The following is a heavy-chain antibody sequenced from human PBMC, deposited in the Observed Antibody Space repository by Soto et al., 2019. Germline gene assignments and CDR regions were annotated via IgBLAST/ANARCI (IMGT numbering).Heavy chain of an antibody. CDR2: INHSGST. V-gene: IGHV4-34*01. Sequence: SETLSLTCAVYGGSFSGYYWSWIRQPPGKGLEWIGEINHSGSTNYNPSLKSRVTISVDTSKNPFSLELGSVTAAGTAGYYCARLGGGDDFWSGYYYYYYYMDVWGKGTTVTVSS. CDR1: GGSFSGYY. J-gene: IGHJ6*03. D-gene: IGHD3-3*01. CDR3: ARLGGGDDFWSGYYYYYYYMDV.